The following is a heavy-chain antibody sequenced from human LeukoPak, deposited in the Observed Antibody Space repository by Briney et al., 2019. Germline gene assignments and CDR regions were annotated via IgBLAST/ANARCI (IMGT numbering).Heavy chain of an antibody. CDR3: ARGAGDGYNYDFDY. CDR1: GHTFTGYY. J-gene: IGHJ4*02. D-gene: IGHD5-24*01. V-gene: IGHV1-18*04. CDR2: ISVYNGKT. Sequence: ASVKVSCKASGHTFTGYYMHWVRQAPGQGLEWMGWISVYNGKTNFVQKLQGRVTMTTDTSTSTAYMELRSLRSDDTAVYYCARGAGDGYNYDFDYGGQGTLVTVSS.